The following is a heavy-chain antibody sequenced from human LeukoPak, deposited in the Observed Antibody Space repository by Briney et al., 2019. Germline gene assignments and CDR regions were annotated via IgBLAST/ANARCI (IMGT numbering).Heavy chain of an antibody. J-gene: IGHJ4*02. D-gene: IGHD2-15*01. CDR1: GFTFSSYS. CDR2: ISDSGAGT. CDR3: AKDHRYCRGGSCYGDY. Sequence: ESGGSLRLSCAASGFTFSSYSMSWVRQAPGKGLEWVSAISDSGAGTYYADSVKGRFTISRDNSKNTLYLQMNSLRVEDTAVYYCAKDHRYCRGGSCYGDYWGQGTLVTVSS. V-gene: IGHV3-23*01.